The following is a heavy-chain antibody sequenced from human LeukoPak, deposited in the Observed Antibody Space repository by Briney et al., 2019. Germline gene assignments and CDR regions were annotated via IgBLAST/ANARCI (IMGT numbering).Heavy chain of an antibody. D-gene: IGHD6-13*01. CDR1: GGSISSGGYS. CDR2: IYHSGST. V-gene: IGHV4-30-2*01. CDR3: ARVSIAAAVDGMDV. Sequence: PSQTLSLTCAVSGGSISSGGYSWSWIRQPPGKGLERIGYIYHSGSTYYNPSLKSRVTISVDRSKNQFSLKLSSVTAADTAVYYCARVSIAAAVDGMDVWGQGTTVTVSS. J-gene: IGHJ6*02.